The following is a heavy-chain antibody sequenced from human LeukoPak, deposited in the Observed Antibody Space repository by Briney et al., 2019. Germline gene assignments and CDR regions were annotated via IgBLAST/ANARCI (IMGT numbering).Heavy chain of an antibody. CDR1: GHTLSELT. D-gene: IGHD3-10*01. CDR3: AAGGIYSLLDY. CDR2: FHPVADEI. J-gene: IGHJ4*02. V-gene: IGHV1-24*01. Sequence: ASVNVSCKVYGHTLSELTMHWVRQPPGKGLEWMGGFHPVADEILHAQQCQGRVTMTEDTSTHTAYMELTSLRSEDSCVYFCAAGGIYSLLDYWGQGTLVTVSS.